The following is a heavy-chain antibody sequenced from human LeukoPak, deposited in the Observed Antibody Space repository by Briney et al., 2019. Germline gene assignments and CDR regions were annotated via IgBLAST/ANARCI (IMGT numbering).Heavy chain of an antibody. J-gene: IGHJ4*02. D-gene: IGHD3-10*01. CDR3: ARKFLGSRGYYFDY. CDR1: GGSFSGYY. Sequence: SETLSLTCAVYGGSFSGYYWGWIRQPPGKGLEWIGEINHSGSTNYNPSLKSRVTISVDTSKNQFSLKLSSVTAADTAVYYCARKFLGSRGYYFDYWGQGTLVTVSS. V-gene: IGHV4-34*01. CDR2: INHSGST.